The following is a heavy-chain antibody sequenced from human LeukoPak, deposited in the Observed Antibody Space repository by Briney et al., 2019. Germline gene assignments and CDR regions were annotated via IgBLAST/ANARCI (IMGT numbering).Heavy chain of an antibody. CDR2: IYTSGST. Sequence: SETLSLTCTVSGGSISSYYLSWIRQPAGKGLEWIGRIYTSGSTNYNPSLKSRVTMSVDTSKNQFSLKLSSVTAADTAVYYCARSYGDYEMDYFDYWGQGTLVTVSS. CDR1: GGSISSYY. J-gene: IGHJ4*02. CDR3: ARSYGDYEMDYFDY. V-gene: IGHV4-4*07. D-gene: IGHD4-17*01.